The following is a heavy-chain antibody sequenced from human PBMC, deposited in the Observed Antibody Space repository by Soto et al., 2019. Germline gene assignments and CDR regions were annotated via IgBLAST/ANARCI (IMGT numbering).Heavy chain of an antibody. CDR3: VHTRGLIDS. J-gene: IGHJ4*02. D-gene: IGHD1-1*01. CDR2: IGGSGGGT. Sequence: DVQLLESGGGLVQPGKSLKLSCAASGFPFDIYTMSWVRQATGKGLEWVSLIGGSGGGTNYAASVRGRFTTTRDNSKKTVYWHMRRLRPEDTAIYYCVHTRGLIDSWGQGSLVNVTS. CDR1: GFPFDIYT. V-gene: IGHV3-23*01.